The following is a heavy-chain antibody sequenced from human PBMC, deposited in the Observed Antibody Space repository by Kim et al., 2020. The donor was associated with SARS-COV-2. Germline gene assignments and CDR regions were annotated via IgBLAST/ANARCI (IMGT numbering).Heavy chain of an antibody. J-gene: IGHJ4*02. CDR2: VKGRTAGGTT. CDR1: GFTFSNAW. CDR3: ATGGGWHGIEY. Sequence: GGSLRLSCAASGFTFSNAWMNWVRQAPGKGLEWVGRVKGRTAGGTTGYATPVKGRFTISRDDSKTRLYLQMNSLKTEDTGVYYCATGGGWHGIEYWGQGT. V-gene: IGHV3-15*01. D-gene: IGHD6-19*01.